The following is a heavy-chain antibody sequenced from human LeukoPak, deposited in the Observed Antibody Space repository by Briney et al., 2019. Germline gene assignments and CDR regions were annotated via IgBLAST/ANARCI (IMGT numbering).Heavy chain of an antibody. D-gene: IGHD6-13*01. Sequence: GGSLRLSCAASGFTFSSYWMTWVRQAPGKGPEWVANIKQDGSEKYYVDSVTGRFTISRDDAKNSLYLQMNSLRAEDTAVYYCARMSSSSWYVCDYWGQGTLVTVAS. V-gene: IGHV3-7*01. CDR2: IKQDGSEK. J-gene: IGHJ4*02. CDR1: GFTFSSYW. CDR3: ARMSSSSWYVCDY.